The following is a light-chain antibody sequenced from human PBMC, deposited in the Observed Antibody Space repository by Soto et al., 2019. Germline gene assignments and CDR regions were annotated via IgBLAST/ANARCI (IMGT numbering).Light chain of an antibody. CDR3: QSYDSSLSGVV. Sequence: QSVLTQPPSVSGAPGQRITISCIGSSSNIGAGYDVHWYQQLPGTAPKLLISGNNIRPSGVPDRFSGSKSGTSASLAITGLQADDEADYYCQSYDSSLSGVVFGGGTKLTVL. CDR2: GNN. V-gene: IGLV1-40*01. J-gene: IGLJ2*01. CDR1: SSNIGAGYD.